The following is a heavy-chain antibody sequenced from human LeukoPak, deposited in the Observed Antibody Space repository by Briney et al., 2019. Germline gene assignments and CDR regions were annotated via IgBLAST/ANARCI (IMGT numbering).Heavy chain of an antibody. CDR1: GASITASGFY. D-gene: IGHD3-10*01. V-gene: IGHV4-39*01. CDR3: ARRSHSPLGSPY. J-gene: IGHJ4*01. Sequence: SETLSLTCSVSGASITASGFYWAWVRRPPGKGLEWIGSLYYGATNYYNPSLQSRATISVDTSKNQFSLDQASVTAADTAVYYCARRSHSPLGSPYWGQGTQVTVSS. CDR2: LYYGATN.